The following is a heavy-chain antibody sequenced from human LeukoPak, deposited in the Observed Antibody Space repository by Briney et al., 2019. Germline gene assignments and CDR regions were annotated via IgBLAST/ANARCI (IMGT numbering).Heavy chain of an antibody. J-gene: IGHJ4*02. CDR2: IKQDGSEK. Sequence: PGGSLRLSCAASGFTFSSYWMSWVRQAPGKGLEWVANIKQDGSEKYYVDSVKGRFTISRDNAKNSLYLQMNSLRAEGTAVYYCARDRGYFDWLLPSLDYWGQGTLVTVSS. V-gene: IGHV3-7*01. D-gene: IGHD3-9*01. CDR3: ARDRGYFDWLLPSLDY. CDR1: GFTFSSYW.